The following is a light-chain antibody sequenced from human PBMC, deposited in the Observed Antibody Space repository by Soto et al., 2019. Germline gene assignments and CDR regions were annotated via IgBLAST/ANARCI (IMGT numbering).Light chain of an antibody. Sequence: DIQMTQSPSSLSASVGDRVTITCRASQGISNYLAWYQQKPGKVPKLLIYSASTLQSGFPSRVSGSGSGTDFTLTISSLEPEDVATYYCQHYNNAPYTFCQGTKLEIK. CDR1: QGISNY. CDR3: QHYNNAPYT. CDR2: SAS. J-gene: IGKJ2*01. V-gene: IGKV1-27*01.